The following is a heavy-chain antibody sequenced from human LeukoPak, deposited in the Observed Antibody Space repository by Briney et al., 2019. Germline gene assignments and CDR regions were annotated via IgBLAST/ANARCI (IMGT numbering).Heavy chain of an antibody. CDR1: GYTFTSYG. J-gene: IGHJ4*02. V-gene: IGHV1-18*01. CDR3: AIQQPGLPPGYCSGGSCYGGGY. Sequence: GASVKVSCKASGYTFTSYGISWVRQAPGQGLEWMGWISAYNGNTNYAQKLQGRVTMTTDTSTSTAYMELRSLRSDDTAVYYCAIQQPGLPPGYCSGGSCYGGGYWGQGTLVTVSS. CDR2: ISAYNGNT. D-gene: IGHD2-15*01.